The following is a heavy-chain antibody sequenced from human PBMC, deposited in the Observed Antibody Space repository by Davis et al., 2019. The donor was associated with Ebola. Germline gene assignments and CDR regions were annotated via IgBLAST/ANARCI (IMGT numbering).Heavy chain of an antibody. D-gene: IGHD5-24*01. CDR2: ISGDGGST. CDR1: GFTFSSYS. J-gene: IGHJ5*02. Sequence: GESLKISCAASGFTFSSYSMNWVRQAPGKGLEWVSLISGDGGSTYYADSVKGRFTISRDNSKNSLYLQMNSLRTEDTALYYCAKDMGQRWLQFGHWGQGTLVTVSS. V-gene: IGHV3-43*02. CDR3: AKDMGQRWLQFGH.